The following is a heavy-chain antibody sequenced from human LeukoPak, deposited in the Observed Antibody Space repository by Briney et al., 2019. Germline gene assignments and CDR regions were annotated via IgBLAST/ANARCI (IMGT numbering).Heavy chain of an antibody. J-gene: IGHJ4*02. V-gene: IGHV3-23*01. Sequence: GGSLRLSCAASGFDFSSYAMSWVRQAPGKGLEWVSSVSGSGGSTYYADSVKGRFTISRDNSKNTMSLEMNSMRAEDTAVYYCAPNFGYSGSTVDYWGQGTLVTVSS. CDR1: GFDFSSYA. D-gene: IGHD1-26*01. CDR3: APNFGYSGSTVDY. CDR2: VSGSGGST.